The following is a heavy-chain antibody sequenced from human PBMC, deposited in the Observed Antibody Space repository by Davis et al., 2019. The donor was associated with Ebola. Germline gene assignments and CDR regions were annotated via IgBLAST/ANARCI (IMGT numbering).Heavy chain of an antibody. Sequence: ASVKVSCKASGYTFTSYGISWVRQAPGQGLEWMGWISAYNGNTNYAQKLQGRVTMTTDTSTSTAYMELRSLRSDDTAVYYCARDRYYDYVWGSYRPTIFDYWGQGTLVTVSS. V-gene: IGHV1-18*01. CDR3: ARDRYYDYVWGSYRPTIFDY. CDR1: GYTFTSYG. D-gene: IGHD3-16*02. CDR2: ISAYNGNT. J-gene: IGHJ4*02.